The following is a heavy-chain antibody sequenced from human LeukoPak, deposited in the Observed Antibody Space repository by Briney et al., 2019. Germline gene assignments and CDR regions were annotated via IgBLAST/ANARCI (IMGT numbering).Heavy chain of an antibody. CDR3: ARLTPYCSGGSCYYWFDP. D-gene: IGHD2-15*01. CDR2: MNPNSGNT. Sequence: ASVKVSCKASGYTFTSCDINWVRQATGQGLEWMGWMNPNSGNTGYAQKFQGRVTMTRNTSISTAYMELSSLRSEDTAVYYCARLTPYCSGGSCYYWFDPWGQGTLVTVSS. V-gene: IGHV1-8*01. J-gene: IGHJ5*02. CDR1: GYTFTSCD.